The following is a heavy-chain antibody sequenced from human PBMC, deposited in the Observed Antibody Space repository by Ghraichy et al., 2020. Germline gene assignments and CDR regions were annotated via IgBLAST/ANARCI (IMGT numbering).Heavy chain of an antibody. V-gene: IGHV3-21*01. D-gene: IGHD3-3*01. CDR3: ARDFVEGSYDFWSGYYQTYDYYGMDV. J-gene: IGHJ6*02. CDR2: ISSSSSYI. CDR1: GFTFSSYS. Sequence: GSLRLSCAASGFTFSSYSMNWVRQAPGKGLEWVSSISSSSSYIYYADSVKGRFTISRDNAKNSLYLQMNSLRAEDTAVYYCARDFVEGSYDFWSGYYQTYDYYGMDVWGQGTTVTVPS.